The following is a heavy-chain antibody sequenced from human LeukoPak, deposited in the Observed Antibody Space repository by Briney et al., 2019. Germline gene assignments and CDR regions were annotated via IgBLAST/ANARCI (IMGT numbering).Heavy chain of an antibody. V-gene: IGHV3-23*01. CDR3: AKARGLSFGESRGLEY. D-gene: IGHD3-10*01. CDR1: GFTFSSYA. Sequence: PGGSLRLSCAASGFTFSSYAMSWVRQAPGKGLEWVSAISGSGGSTYYADSVKGRFTISRDNSKNTLYLQMNRLRAEDTAVYYCAKARGLSFGESRGLEYWGRGTLVTVSS. J-gene: IGHJ4*02. CDR2: ISGSGGST.